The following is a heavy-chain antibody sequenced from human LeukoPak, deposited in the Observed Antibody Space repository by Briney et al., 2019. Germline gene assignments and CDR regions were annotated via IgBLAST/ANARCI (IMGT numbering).Heavy chain of an antibody. CDR2: ITPIFGTA. Sequence: SVKVSCKASGGTFSSYAISWVRQAPGQGLEWMGGITPIFGTANYAQKFQGRVTITADESTSTAYMELSSLRSEDTAVYYCARAEVRGVIITSWFDPWGQGTLVTVSS. J-gene: IGHJ5*02. D-gene: IGHD3-10*01. CDR3: ARAEVRGVIITSWFDP. V-gene: IGHV1-69*01. CDR1: GGTFSSYA.